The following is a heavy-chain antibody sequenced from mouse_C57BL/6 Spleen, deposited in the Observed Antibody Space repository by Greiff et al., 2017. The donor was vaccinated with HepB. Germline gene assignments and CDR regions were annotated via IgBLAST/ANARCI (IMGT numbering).Heavy chain of an antibody. CDR2: IYPRSGNT. V-gene: IGHV1-81*01. D-gene: IGHD1-1*01. CDR3: ARFLITTVVATGHWYFDV. CDR1: GYTFTSYG. J-gene: IGHJ1*03. Sequence: QVQLQQSGAELARPGASVKLSCKASGYTFTSYGISWVKQRTGQGLEWIGEIYPRSGNTYYNEKFKGKATLTADKSSSTAYMELRSLTSEDSAVYFCARFLITTVVATGHWYFDVWGTGTTVTVSS.